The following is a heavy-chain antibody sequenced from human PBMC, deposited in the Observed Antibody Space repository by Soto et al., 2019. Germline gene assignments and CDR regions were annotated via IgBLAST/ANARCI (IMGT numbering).Heavy chain of an antibody. CDR3: ARHSLALRKNNWFDP. J-gene: IGHJ5*02. Sequence: SETLSLTCTVSGDSIISSDFYCGWVRQPPGKGLEWIGSIFYLGSSYYNPSLKSRVTMSVDTSKNQFSLRLRSVTAADTALYFCARHSLALRKNNWFDPWGQGIMVTVS. CDR1: GDSIISSDFY. D-gene: IGHD3-3*02. V-gene: IGHV4-39*01. CDR2: IFYLGSS.